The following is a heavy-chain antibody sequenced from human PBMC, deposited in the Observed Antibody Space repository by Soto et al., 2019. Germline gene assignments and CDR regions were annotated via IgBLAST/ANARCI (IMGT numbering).Heavy chain of an antibody. CDR3: ARVRYYDRNFDY. CDR2: IKHDGNEK. D-gene: IGHD3-16*01. Sequence: EVQVEDSGGGLVQPGGSLRLSCVASGFIFTNYWMSWVRQAPGKGLEWVASIKHDGNEKYYVDPVKGRFTISRDNGKNSVYLQMNSLRAEDTAVYYGARVRYYDRNFDYWGQGTLVTVSS. J-gene: IGHJ4*02. CDR1: GFIFTNYW. V-gene: IGHV3-7*05.